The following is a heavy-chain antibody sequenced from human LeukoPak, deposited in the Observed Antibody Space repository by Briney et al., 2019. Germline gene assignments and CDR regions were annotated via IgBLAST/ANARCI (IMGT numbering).Heavy chain of an antibody. CDR3: ARDGEYGTGSYYRGSFDY. CDR2: IHPRSGDT. V-gene: IGHV1-2*02. J-gene: IGHJ4*02. D-gene: IGHD3-10*01. Sequence: GASVKVSCKASGYSFTAFYIHWVRQAPGQGLEWMGWIHPRSGDTRYAQKFQGRVTMARDTSISTVYMDLSSLGSDDTAGYYCARDGEYGTGSYYRGSFDYWGQGILVTVSS. CDR1: GYSFTAFY.